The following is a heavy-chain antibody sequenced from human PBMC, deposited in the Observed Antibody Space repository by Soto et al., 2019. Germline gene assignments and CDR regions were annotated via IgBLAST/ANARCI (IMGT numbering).Heavy chain of an antibody. CDR2: IDPIDDYT. CDR1: GYNFFNYY. CDR3: AKVGVKRANEFSSGYYNRFDT. Sequence: QVQLVQSGAEVKKPGASVKVSCKASGYNFFNYYVHWVRQAPGQGLEWVGLIDPIDDYTFYAVKYQGRVTLTADASTSTLFMEVARLTSADTAIYFCAKVGVKRANEFSSGYYNRFDTWRQGTLVTVS. J-gene: IGHJ5*02. D-gene: IGHD3-3*01. V-gene: IGHV1-46*01.